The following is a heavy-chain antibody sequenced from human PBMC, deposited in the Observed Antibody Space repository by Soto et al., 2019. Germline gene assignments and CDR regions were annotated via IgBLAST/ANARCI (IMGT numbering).Heavy chain of an antibody. Sequence: QLQLQESGPGLVKPSETLSLICTVSGGSISSSGYYWGWIRQPPGKGLEWIGGMHYSGSTYYNPSLKSRVPIPLDTSNNQFSLTLNSVTASDTAVYYCARRGSGWFFDYWGQGTLVTVSS. J-gene: IGHJ4*02. CDR2: MHYSGST. V-gene: IGHV4-39*01. D-gene: IGHD6-19*01. CDR1: GGSISSSGYY. CDR3: ARRGSGWFFDY.